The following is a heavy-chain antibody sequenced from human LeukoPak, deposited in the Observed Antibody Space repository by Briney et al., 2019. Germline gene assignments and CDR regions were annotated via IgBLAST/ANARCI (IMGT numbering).Heavy chain of an antibody. CDR3: ARGGRTEVIAAAGKMLDY. J-gene: IGHJ4*02. Sequence: KPSETLSLTCDVSGGSVYSGGYSWSWIRHPPGKGLEWIGYLYYNGSAYYNPSLRSRVTISKDTSKNQFSLKLSSVTAADTAVYYCARGGRTEVIAAAGKMLDYWGQGTLVTVSP. D-gene: IGHD6-13*01. CDR2: LYYNGSA. V-gene: IGHV4-30-4*07. CDR1: GGSVYSGGYS.